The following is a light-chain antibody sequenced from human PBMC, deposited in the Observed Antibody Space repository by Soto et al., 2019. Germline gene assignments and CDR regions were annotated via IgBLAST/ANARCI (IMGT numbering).Light chain of an antibody. J-gene: IGKJ2*01. Sequence: DIQMTQSPPSLSASVGDRVTIICRASEGINIYLAWFQQKPGKAPKSLIYGATSLQRGVPSRFSGSGGDTDFSLTISSLQPEDFATYYCQHSFSTPPEYTFGQGTKLEIK. CDR3: QHSFSTPPEYT. V-gene: IGKV1-16*01. CDR1: EGINIY. CDR2: GAT.